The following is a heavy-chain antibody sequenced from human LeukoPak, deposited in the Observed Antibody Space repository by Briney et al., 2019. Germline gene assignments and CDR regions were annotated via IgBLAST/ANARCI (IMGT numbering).Heavy chain of an antibody. Sequence: GSLRLSCAASGFTFNNAWMSWVRQAPGKGLEYVSAISSNGGSTYYANSVKGRFTISRDNSKNTLYLQMGSLRAEDMAVYYCARALGVVGAPNDYWGQGTLVTVSS. J-gene: IGHJ4*02. CDR1: GFTFNNAW. D-gene: IGHD1-26*01. CDR2: ISSNGGST. CDR3: ARALGVVGAPNDY. V-gene: IGHV3-64*01.